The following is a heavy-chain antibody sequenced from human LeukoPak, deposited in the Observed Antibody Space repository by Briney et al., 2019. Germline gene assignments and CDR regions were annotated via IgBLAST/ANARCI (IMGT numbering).Heavy chain of an antibody. CDR1: GYSISSGYY. V-gene: IGHV4-38-2*01. CDR2: IYHIRCT. Sequence: SETLSLTCAVSGYSISSGYYWGWSRRPPGKGVEWISIIYHIRCTSYNPSLKRRVTISVDTSKNQFSLKLSSVTAADTAVYYCARHRGNQWLVLDYWGQGTLVTVSS. J-gene: IGHJ4*02. CDR3: ARHRGNQWLVLDY. D-gene: IGHD6-19*01.